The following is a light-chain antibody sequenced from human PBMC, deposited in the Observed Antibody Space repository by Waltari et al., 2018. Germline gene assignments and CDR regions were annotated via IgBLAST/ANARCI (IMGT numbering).Light chain of an antibody. CDR1: QSVLYSSNNKNY. Sequence: DIVMTQSPDSLAVSLGERATINCKSSQSVLYSSNNKNYLAWYQQKPGQPPKLVIYWASTRESGVPDRFSGSGSGTDFTLTSSSLQAEDVAVYYCQQYYSTPLTFGGGTKVEIK. V-gene: IGKV4-1*01. J-gene: IGKJ4*01. CDR3: QQYYSTPLT. CDR2: WAS.